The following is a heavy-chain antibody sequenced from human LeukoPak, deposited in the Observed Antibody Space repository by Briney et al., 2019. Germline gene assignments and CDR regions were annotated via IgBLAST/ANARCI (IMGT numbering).Heavy chain of an antibody. V-gene: IGHV3-21*01. CDR1: GFTSRSSA. CDR3: TRDEDEELVRDY. Sequence: PGGSLRLSCAGSGFTSRSSAMAWVRQAPGKGLEWVSSISSTSTYIYYADSVKGRFTISRDNAKKSLYLQMNSLRADDTAVYYCTRDEDEELVRDYWGQGTLVTVSS. D-gene: IGHD6-13*01. J-gene: IGHJ4*02. CDR2: ISSTSTYI.